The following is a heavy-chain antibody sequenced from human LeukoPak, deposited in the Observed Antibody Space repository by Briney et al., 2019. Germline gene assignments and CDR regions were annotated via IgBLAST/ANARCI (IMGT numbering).Heavy chain of an antibody. D-gene: IGHD3-3*01. CDR1: GGSISSYY. Sequence: SETPSLTCTVSGGSISSYYWSWIRQPPGKGLEWIGYIYYSGSTNYNPSLKSRVTISVDTSKNQFSLKLSSVTAADTAVYYCARGSAIFGVVIMYYYYMDVWGKGTTVTVSS. J-gene: IGHJ6*03. CDR2: IYYSGST. CDR3: ARGSAIFGVVIMYYYYMDV. V-gene: IGHV4-59*01.